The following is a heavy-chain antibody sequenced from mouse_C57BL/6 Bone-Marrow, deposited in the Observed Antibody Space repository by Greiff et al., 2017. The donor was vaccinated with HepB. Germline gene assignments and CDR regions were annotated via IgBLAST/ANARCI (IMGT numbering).Heavy chain of an antibody. V-gene: IGHV1-82*01. J-gene: IGHJ4*01. CDR3: ARRLEGMDY. Sequence: VKLQESGPELVKPGASVKISCKASGYAFSSSWMNWVKQRPGKGLEWIGRIYPGDGDTNYNGKFKGKATLTADKSSSTAYMQLSSLTSEDSAVYFCARRLEGMDYWGQGTSVTVSS. D-gene: IGHD2-2*01. CDR2: IYPGDGDT. CDR1: GYAFSSSW.